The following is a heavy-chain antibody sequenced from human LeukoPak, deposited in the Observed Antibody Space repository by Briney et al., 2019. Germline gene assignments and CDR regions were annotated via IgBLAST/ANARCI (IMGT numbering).Heavy chain of an antibody. D-gene: IGHD3-22*01. V-gene: IGHV3-43*01. Sequence: GGSLRLSCAASGFTFEDYTMPWVRQAPGKTLEWVSLISWDGTTYYADSVRGRFTISRDNSKNSLYLQMDTLRSEDTAFYFCVKDLSYESSGSVFDYWGQGTLVTVSS. J-gene: IGHJ4*02. CDR3: VKDLSYESSGSVFDY. CDR2: ISWDGTT. CDR1: GFTFEDYT.